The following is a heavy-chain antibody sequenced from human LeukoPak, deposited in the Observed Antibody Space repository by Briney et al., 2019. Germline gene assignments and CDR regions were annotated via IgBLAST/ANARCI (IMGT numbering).Heavy chain of an antibody. Sequence: GASVKVSCKASGYTFTGYYMHWVRQAPGQGLEWMGWINPNSGGTNYAQKFQGRVTMTRDTSISTAYMELSRLRSDDTAVYYCARVLAGSSSPMDVWGKGTTVTVSS. CDR1: GYTFTGYY. CDR3: ARVLAGSSSPMDV. CDR2: INPNSGGT. J-gene: IGHJ6*03. D-gene: IGHD6-13*01. V-gene: IGHV1-2*02.